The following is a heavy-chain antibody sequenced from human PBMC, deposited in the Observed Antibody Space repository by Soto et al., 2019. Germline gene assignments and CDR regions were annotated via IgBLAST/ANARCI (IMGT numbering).Heavy chain of an antibody. J-gene: IGHJ4*02. Sequence: EVQLVESGGGLVQPGGSLRLSCAPSGFMFGNYWMSWVRQAPGKGLEWVANIKQDGSEKYYVDSVKGRFTISRDNAKNSLYLQMTSLRADDTDVYYCARDSPFDASSGYLEYWGQGTLVTVSS. CDR1: GFMFGNYW. D-gene: IGHD3-22*01. CDR3: ARDSPFDASSGYLEY. V-gene: IGHV3-7*01. CDR2: IKQDGSEK.